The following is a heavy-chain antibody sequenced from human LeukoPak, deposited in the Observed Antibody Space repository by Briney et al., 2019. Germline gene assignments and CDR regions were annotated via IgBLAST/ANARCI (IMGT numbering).Heavy chain of an antibody. Sequence: PSETLSLTCTVSGGSISSSSYYWGWIRQPPGKGLEWIGSIYYSGSTYYNPSLKSRVTISVDTSKNQFSLKLSSVTPEDTAVYYCVRSSHSYYFDYWGQGTLVPVSS. CDR1: GGSISSSSYY. D-gene: IGHD2-15*01. J-gene: IGHJ4*02. CDR2: IYYSGST. V-gene: IGHV4-39*07. CDR3: VRSSHSYYFDY.